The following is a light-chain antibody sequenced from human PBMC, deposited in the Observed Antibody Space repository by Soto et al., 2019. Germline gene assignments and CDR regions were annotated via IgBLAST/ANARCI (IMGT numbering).Light chain of an antibody. CDR1: QSVGIN. V-gene: IGKV3-11*01. J-gene: IGKJ1*01. Sequence: ELVLTQSPGTLSLSPGESATLSCCASQSVGINLAWHQQNTGQPPRLLIYQNSLRAAGIPDRFSASGSGTDLNLTISEVQPEDFALYYCHKRQSWPRTFGQGTKVDIK. CDR2: QNS. CDR3: HKRQSWPRT.